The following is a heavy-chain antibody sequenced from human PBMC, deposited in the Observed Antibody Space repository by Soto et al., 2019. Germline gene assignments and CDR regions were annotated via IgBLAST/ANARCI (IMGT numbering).Heavy chain of an antibody. CDR1: GGSISSGNW. V-gene: IGHV4-4*02. J-gene: IGHJ4*02. Sequence: QVHLQESGPGLVRPSGTLSLTCAVSGGSISSGNWWTWVHQPPGKGLEWIGEIYLSGSTNYNPSLKSRVTMSVDKSKNQFSLKLSSVTAADTAVYYCARDFHDSSLDYWGQGILVTVSS. CDR3: ARDFHDSSLDY. D-gene: IGHD3-22*01. CDR2: IYLSGST.